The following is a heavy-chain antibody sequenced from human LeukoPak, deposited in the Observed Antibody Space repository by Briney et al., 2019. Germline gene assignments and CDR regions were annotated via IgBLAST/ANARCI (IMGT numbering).Heavy chain of an antibody. D-gene: IGHD3-22*01. CDR2: INHSGST. Sequence: TSETLSLTCAVYGGSFSGYYWSWIRQPPGKGLEWIGEINHSGSTNYNPSLKSRVTISVDTSKNQFSLKLSSVTAADTAVYYCARVGIGPYYYDSSGYYYDAFDIWSQGTMVTVSS. J-gene: IGHJ3*02. CDR3: ARVGIGPYYYDSSGYYYDAFDI. V-gene: IGHV4-34*01. CDR1: GGSFSGYY.